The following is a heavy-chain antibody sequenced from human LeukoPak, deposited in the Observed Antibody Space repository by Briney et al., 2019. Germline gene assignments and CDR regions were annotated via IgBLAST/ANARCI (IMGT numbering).Heavy chain of an antibody. CDR1: GYTFTGYY. CDR3: ASTNGTTQSDAFDI. V-gene: IGHV1-2*02. D-gene: IGHD1-1*01. Sequence: ASVKVSCKASGYTFTGYYMHWARQAPGQGLEWMGWINPNSGGTNYAQKFQGRVTMTRDTSISTAYMELSRLRSDDTAVYYCASTNGTTQSDAFDIWGQGTMVTVSS. CDR2: INPNSGGT. J-gene: IGHJ3*02.